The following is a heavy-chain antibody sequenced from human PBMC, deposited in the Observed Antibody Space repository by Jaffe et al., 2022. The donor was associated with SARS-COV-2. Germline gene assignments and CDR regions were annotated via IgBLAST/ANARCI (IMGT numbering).Heavy chain of an antibody. J-gene: IGHJ4*02. Sequence: EVQLVQSGAEVKKPGESLKISCKGSGYYFTNYWIYWVRQMPGKGLEWMGIIYPDDSDTRYSPSFQGQVTISVDKSSSTAYLQWSSLKASDTGMYYCATQPYVSSVWGQGTLVTVSS. CDR2: IYPDDSDT. CDR1: GYYFTNYW. V-gene: IGHV5-51*01. D-gene: IGHD3-22*01. CDR3: ATQPYVSSV.